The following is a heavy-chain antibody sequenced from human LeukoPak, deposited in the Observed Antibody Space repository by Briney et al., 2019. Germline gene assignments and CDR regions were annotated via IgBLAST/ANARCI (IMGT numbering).Heavy chain of an antibody. CDR2: ITSSSSYI. CDR1: GFTFSTYS. CDR3: ARDKYSYGYGGDY. Sequence: GGSLRLSCAASGFTFSTYSMNWVRQAPGKGLEWVSSITSSSSYIYYADSVKGRFTFSRDNAKNSLYLQMNSLRAEDTAVYYCARDKYSYGYGGDYWGQGTLVTVSS. J-gene: IGHJ4*02. D-gene: IGHD5-18*01. V-gene: IGHV3-21*01.